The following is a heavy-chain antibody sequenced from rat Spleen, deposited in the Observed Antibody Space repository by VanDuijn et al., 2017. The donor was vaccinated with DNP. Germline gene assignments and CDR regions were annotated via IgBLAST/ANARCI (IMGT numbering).Heavy chain of an antibody. CDR2: ISTSGGST. D-gene: IGHD3-1*01. CDR1: GFTFTDHY. J-gene: IGHJ3*01. Sequence: EVQLVESGGGLVQPGRSLTLSCAASGFTFTDHYMAWVRQAPTKGLEWVASISTSGGSTYYRDSVKGRFTISRDNAKSTLYLQMDSLRSEDTATYYCATGPPFAYWGQGTLVTVSS. V-gene: IGHV5-27*01. CDR3: ATGPPFAY.